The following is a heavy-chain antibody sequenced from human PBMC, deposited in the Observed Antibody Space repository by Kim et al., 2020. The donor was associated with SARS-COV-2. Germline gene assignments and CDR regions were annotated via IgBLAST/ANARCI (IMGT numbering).Heavy chain of an antibody. CDR2: INADRSVI. Sequence: GGSLRLSCAASGFTFSSHCMHWVRQAPGKGPVWVSRINADRSVIEYAASVKGRFTISRDNAKSTLDLQMNSLRPEDTAVYYCARGSGSYGFDSWGQGVLVTDSS. CDR3: ARGSGSYGFDS. CDR1: GFTFSSHC. D-gene: IGHD1-26*01. V-gene: IGHV3-74*01. J-gene: IGHJ4*02.